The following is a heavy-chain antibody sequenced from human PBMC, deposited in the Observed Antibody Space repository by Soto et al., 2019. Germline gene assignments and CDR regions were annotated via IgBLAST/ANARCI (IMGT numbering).Heavy chain of an antibody. D-gene: IGHD3-10*01. J-gene: IGHJ5*02. CDR2: IIPIFGTA. Sequence: ASVKVSCKASGGTFSSYAISWVRQAPGQGLEWMGGIIPIFGTANYAQKFQGRVTITADESTSTACMELSSLRSEDTAVYYCARLPSGSHPFDPWGQGTLVTVSS. CDR3: ARLPSGSHPFDP. V-gene: IGHV1-69*13. CDR1: GGTFSSYA.